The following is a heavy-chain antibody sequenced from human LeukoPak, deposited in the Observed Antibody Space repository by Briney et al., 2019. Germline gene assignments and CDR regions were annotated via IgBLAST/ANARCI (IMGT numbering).Heavy chain of an antibody. D-gene: IGHD4-23*01. CDR1: GGSISSGGYY. V-gene: IGHV4-31*03. J-gene: IGHJ5*02. CDR3: ARDYGGNLGWFDP. CDR2: IYHSGTT. Sequence: SQTLSLTCTVSGGSISSGGYYWSWIRQHPGKGLEWIGYIYHSGTTYYNPSREGRVSLLADPSKHQFSLSLSSVTGADPAVSYCARDYGGNLGWFDPWGQGTLVTVSS.